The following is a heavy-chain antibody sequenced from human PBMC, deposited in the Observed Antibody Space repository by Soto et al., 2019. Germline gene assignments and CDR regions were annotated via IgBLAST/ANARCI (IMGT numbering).Heavy chain of an antibody. CDR2: IYSSGST. D-gene: IGHD6-6*01. J-gene: IGHJ5*02. CDR3: AREDAARIERWFDA. V-gene: IGHV4-31*03. CDR1: GGSIISASTS. Sequence: QVQLQESGPSRGRPSQTLSLSSPVSGGSIISASTSGNWIRKSQGGGLEWIGHIYSSGSTYYNPSLKSRVSISVDTSNNQFSLKLTSVTAADTAVYFCAREDAARIERWFDAWGQGILVTVSS.